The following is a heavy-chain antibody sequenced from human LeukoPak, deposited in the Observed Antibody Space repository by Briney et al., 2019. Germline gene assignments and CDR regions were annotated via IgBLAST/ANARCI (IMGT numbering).Heavy chain of an antibody. CDR1: GGTFSSYA. V-gene: IGHV1-69*05. D-gene: IGHD3-22*01. CDR2: IIPIFGTA. CDR3: ARGDSSGYYLLRSQYYFDY. Sequence: SVKVSCKASGGTFSSYAISWVCQAPGQGLEWMGGIIPIFGTANYAQKFQGRVTITTDESTSTAYMELSSLRSEDTAVYYCARGDSSGYYLLRSQYYFDYWGQGTLVAVSS. J-gene: IGHJ4*02.